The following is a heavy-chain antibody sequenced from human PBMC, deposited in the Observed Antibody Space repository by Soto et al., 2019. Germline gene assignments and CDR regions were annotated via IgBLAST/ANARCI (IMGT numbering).Heavy chain of an antibody. V-gene: IGHV3-7*05. Sequence: GGSLRLSCAASGFTFSSYWMSWVRQAPGKGLEWVANIKQDGSEKYYVNSVKGRFTISRDNAKNSLYLQMNSLRAEDTAVYYCAREDDFPHEYYYYGMDVWGQGTTVTVSS. D-gene: IGHD3-3*01. CDR2: IKQDGSEK. CDR1: GFTFSSYW. CDR3: AREDDFPHEYYYYGMDV. J-gene: IGHJ6*02.